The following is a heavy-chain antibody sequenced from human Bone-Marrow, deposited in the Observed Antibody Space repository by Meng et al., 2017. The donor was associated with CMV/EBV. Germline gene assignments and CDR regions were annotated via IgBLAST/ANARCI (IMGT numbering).Heavy chain of an antibody. V-gene: IGHV3-15*01. J-gene: IGHJ6*02. CDR2: IKSKTDGGTT. CDR3: AKGDYYYGMDV. D-gene: IGHD3-16*01. Sequence: GESLKISCAASGFTFSSYWMSWVRQAPGKGLEWVGRIKSKTDGGTTDYAAPVKGRFTISRENAKNSLYLQMNSLRAGDTAVYYCAKGDYYYGMDVWGQGTTVTGSS. CDR1: GFTFSSYW.